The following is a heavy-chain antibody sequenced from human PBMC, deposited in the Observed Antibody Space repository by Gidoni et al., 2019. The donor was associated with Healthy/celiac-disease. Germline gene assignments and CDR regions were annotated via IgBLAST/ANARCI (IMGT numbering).Heavy chain of an antibody. V-gene: IGHV3-23*01. Sequence: EVQLLESGGGLVQPGGSLSLSCAASGFTFSSYAMSWFRQAPGKGLDGVSAISVSGGSTYSADSVKGRFTISSGNSKTTLYRKMTGLRAGNTAVYYCAKVPGGMDVWGQGPTVTVS. CDR2: ISVSGGST. CDR1: GFTFSSYA. CDR3: AKVPGGMDV. J-gene: IGHJ6*02. D-gene: IGHD3-10*01.